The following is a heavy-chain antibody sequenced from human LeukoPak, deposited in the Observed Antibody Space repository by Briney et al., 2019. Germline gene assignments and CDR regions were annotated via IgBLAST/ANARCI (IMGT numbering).Heavy chain of an antibody. V-gene: IGHV3-74*01. CDR1: GFTFGSYW. CDR2: INSDGSST. J-gene: IGHJ4*02. CDR3: ARGYSYGFFDY. D-gene: IGHD5-18*01. Sequence: GGSLRLSCAASGFTFGSYWMHWVRQAPGKGLVWVSRINSDGSSTSYADSVKGRFTISRDNAKNTLYLQMNGLRAEDTAVYYCARGYSYGFFDYWGQGTLVTVSS.